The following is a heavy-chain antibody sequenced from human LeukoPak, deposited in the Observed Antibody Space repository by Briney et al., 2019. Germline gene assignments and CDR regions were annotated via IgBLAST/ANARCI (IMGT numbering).Heavy chain of an antibody. CDR3: ARVLMDRSGCIDY. V-gene: IGHV4-38-2*01. D-gene: IGHD6-19*01. CDR2: IYYSGST. Sequence: SETLSLTCAVSGYFISSGCYWGWIRQPPGKGLEWIGSIYYSGSTYYNPSLKSRVTISVDTSKNQFSLKLNSVTAADTAVYYCARVLMDRSGCIDYWGQGTLVTVSS. J-gene: IGHJ4*02. CDR1: GYFISSGCY.